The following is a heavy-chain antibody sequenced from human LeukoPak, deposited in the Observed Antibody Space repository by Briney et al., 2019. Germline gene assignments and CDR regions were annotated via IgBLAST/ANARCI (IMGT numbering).Heavy chain of an antibody. D-gene: IGHD3-10*01. Sequence: GGSLRLSCAASGLTINTNYMSWVRQAPGEGLEWVSVVYSGGDTYYADSVKGRFTISRDNSKNTLYLQMNSLRAEDTAVYYCAREITMPAQVYGMDVWGQGTTVTVSS. J-gene: IGHJ6*02. CDR3: AREITMPAQVYGMDV. CDR1: GLTINTNY. V-gene: IGHV3-66*01. CDR2: VYSGGDT.